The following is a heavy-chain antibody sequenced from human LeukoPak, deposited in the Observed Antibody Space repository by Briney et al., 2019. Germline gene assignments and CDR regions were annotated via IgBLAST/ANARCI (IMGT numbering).Heavy chain of an antibody. CDR1: GGSISSYY. V-gene: IGHV4-59*01. CDR3: ARARVPAARTNWFDP. J-gene: IGHJ5*02. D-gene: IGHD2-2*01. Sequence: PSETLSLTCTVSGGSISSYYWSWIRQPPGKGLEWIGYIYYSGSTNYNPSLKSRLTISVDTSKNQFSLKLSSVTAADTAVYYCARARVPAARTNWFDPWGQGTLVTVSS. CDR2: IYYSGST.